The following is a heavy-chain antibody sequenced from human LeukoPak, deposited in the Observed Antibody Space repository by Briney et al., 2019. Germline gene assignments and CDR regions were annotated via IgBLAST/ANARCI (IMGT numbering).Heavy chain of an antibody. J-gene: IGHJ6*02. Sequence: ASVKVSCKASGYTFTGYYMHWVRQAPGQGLEWMGWINPNSGGTNYAQKFQGRVTMTRDTSISTAYMELSRLRSDDTAVYYCARDGSGSYYYYYYGMDAWGQGTTVTVSS. CDR3: ARDGSGSYYYYYYGMDA. CDR1: GYTFTGYY. CDR2: INPNSGGT. V-gene: IGHV1-2*02. D-gene: IGHD3-10*01.